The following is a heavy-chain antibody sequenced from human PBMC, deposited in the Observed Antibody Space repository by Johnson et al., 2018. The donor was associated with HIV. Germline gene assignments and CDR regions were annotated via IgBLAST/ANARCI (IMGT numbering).Heavy chain of an antibody. CDR1: RFTFSIYA. Sequence: VQLVESGGGFVQPGGSLRLSCAASRFTFSIYAMTWVRQAPGKGLEWVSGISGSGGSTYYADSVKGRFTISRDNSKNTLYLQMNSLRAGDTAVYYCAKEGRGWALGAFDIWGQGTMVTVSS. CDR3: AKEGRGWALGAFDI. V-gene: IGHV3-23*04. CDR2: ISGSGGST. J-gene: IGHJ3*02. D-gene: IGHD1-26*01.